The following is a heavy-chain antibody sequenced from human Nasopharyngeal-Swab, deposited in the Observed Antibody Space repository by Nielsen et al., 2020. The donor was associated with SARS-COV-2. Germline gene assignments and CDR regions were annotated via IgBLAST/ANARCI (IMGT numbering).Heavy chain of an antibody. D-gene: IGHD6-19*01. V-gene: IGHV1-46*01. J-gene: IGHJ6*02. CDR1: GYTFTSYY. Sequence: ASVKVSCKASGYTFTSYYMHWVRQAPGQGLEWMGIINPSGGSTSYAQKFQGRVTMTRDTSTSTVYMELSSLRSEDTAVYYCARDPTLAVETETTYYYYGMDVWGQETTVTVSS. CDR2: INPSGGST. CDR3: ARDPTLAVETETTYYYYGMDV.